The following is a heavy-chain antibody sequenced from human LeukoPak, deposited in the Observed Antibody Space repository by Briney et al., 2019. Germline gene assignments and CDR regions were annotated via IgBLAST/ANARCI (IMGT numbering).Heavy chain of an antibody. CDR3: ARDPGSGYEEHFDY. CDR1: GFIFSDYY. J-gene: IGHJ4*02. D-gene: IGHD5-12*01. V-gene: IGHV3-11*01. Sequence: GGSLRLSCAASGFIFSDYYMSWLPQAPGKGLEGVSYISSSDSTMYYTDYVKGRFTSSRDNAKDSLYLQLSSLSAEGPAVYYCARDPGSGYEEHFDYWGQGTLVTVSS. CDR2: ISSSDSTM.